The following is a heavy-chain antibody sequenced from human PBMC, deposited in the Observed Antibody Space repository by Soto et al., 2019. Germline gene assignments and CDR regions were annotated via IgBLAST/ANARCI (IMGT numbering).Heavy chain of an antibody. D-gene: IGHD3-9*01. CDR3: ARVGDLLRYFDWFPQAYYSYGMDV. V-gene: IGHV3-30-3*01. CDR2: ISYDGSNK. J-gene: IGHJ6*02. Sequence: QVQLVESGGGVVQPGRSLRLSCAASGFTFSSYAMHWVRQAPGKGLEWVAVISYDGSNKYYADSVKGRFTISRDNSQNTLYLQMNRLRAEDTAVYYCARVGDLLRYFDWFPQAYYSYGMDVWGQGTTVTVSS. CDR1: GFTFSSYA.